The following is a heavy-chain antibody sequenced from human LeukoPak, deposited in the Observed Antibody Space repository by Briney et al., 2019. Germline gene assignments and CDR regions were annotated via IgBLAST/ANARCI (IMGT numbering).Heavy chain of an antibody. CDR2: ILYSGTT. CDR1: GGTISPYY. V-gene: IGHV4-59*01. Sequence: SETLSLTCTVSGGTISPYYWSWIRQTPGKGLEWIGYILYSGTTTNYNPSLKSRVTISVDTSKNQFSLKLSSVTAADTAVYYCARVGDWNDLVYWGQGTLVTVSS. D-gene: IGHD1-1*01. CDR3: ARVGDWNDLVY. J-gene: IGHJ4*02.